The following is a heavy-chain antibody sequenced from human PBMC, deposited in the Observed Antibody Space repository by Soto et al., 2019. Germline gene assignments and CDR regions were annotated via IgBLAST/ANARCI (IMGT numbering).Heavy chain of an antibody. V-gene: IGHV3-23*01. CDR1: GFTFSSDA. Sequence: EVQLLESAVGLVQPGGSLRLSCAASGFTFSSDAMSWVRQAPGKGLEWVASISTSGGSTYYADSVKGCFNISINNSNKTKSLQMNSLRAEDPAVYSCSLSHRYYGMDVWGLGTTVTVS. J-gene: IGHJ6*02. CDR3: SLSHRYYGMDV. CDR2: ISTSGGST.